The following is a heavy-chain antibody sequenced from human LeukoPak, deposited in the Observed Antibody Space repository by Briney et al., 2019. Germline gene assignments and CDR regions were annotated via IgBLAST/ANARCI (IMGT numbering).Heavy chain of an antibody. V-gene: IGHV3-48*03. J-gene: IGHJ3*02. CDR2: ISSSGSTI. CDR1: GFTFSSYA. CDR3: AVTSRRFNMLQGVISSFDI. Sequence: GGSLRLSCAASGFTFSSYAMSWVRQAPGKGLEWVSYISSSGSTIYYADSVKGRFTISRDNAKNSLYLQMNSLRAEDTAVYYCAVTSRRFNMLQGVISSFDISGQGTMVTVSS. D-gene: IGHD3-10*01.